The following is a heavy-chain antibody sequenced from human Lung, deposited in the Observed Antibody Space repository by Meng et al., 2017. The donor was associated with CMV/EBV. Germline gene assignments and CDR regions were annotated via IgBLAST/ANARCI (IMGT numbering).Heavy chain of an antibody. V-gene: IGHV3-7*01. CDR1: RFTFGTYW. D-gene: IGHD3-16*01. Sequence: GGSXRLSCAASRFTFGTYWMTWVRQAPGKGLEWVATIKEDGSEKYYVDSVKGRFAISRDNAQNSLYLQMDSLRAEDTAVYYCARGRFAFHFCGQGTLVTVSS. CDR2: IKEDGSEK. CDR3: ARGRFAFHF. J-gene: IGHJ4*02.